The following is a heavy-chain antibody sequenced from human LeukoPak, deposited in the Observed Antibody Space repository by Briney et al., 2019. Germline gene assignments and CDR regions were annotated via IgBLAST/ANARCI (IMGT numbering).Heavy chain of an antibody. Sequence: SETLSLTCAVSGASINDFYWTWIRQPPGKGLEWIGYVYYGGSTNYNPSLKSRVSMSVDTSKNQFSLTLTSVTVADTAVCYCARHAGGYQPPDYWGQGTLVTVSS. CDR3: ARHAGGYQPPDY. CDR2: VYYGGST. CDR1: GASINDFY. D-gene: IGHD5-12*01. V-gene: IGHV4-59*01. J-gene: IGHJ4*02.